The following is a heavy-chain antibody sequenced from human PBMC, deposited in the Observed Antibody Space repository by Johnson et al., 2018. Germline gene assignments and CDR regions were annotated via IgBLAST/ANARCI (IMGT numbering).Heavy chain of an antibody. CDR1: GASITSMDYF. CDR2: VFYSGST. Sequence: QVQLQESGPGLVKPSETLSLTCPVSGASITSMDYFWAWVRQPPGKGLEWIGSVFYSGSTYYNPPPKSRVTLSVVTAKSQFPLRLTSVPAADTAVYYCARLHFYSAYYMDVWGSGTTVTVAS. J-gene: IGHJ6*03. D-gene: IGHD2-15*01. V-gene: IGHV4-39*07. CDR3: ARLHFYSAYYMDV.